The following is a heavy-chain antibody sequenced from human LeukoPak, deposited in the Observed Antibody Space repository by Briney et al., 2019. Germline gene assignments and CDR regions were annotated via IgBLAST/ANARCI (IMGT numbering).Heavy chain of an antibody. D-gene: IGHD6-6*01. CDR2: IYDSGST. V-gene: IGHV4-59*01. CDR3: ALYSSSSDY. Sequence: SETLSLTCTVSGGSTSSYYWSWIRQPPGKGLEWIGFIYDSGSTYYNPSLKSRVTISVDTSKNQFSLKLSSVTAADTAMYYCALYSSSSDYWGQGTLVTVSS. J-gene: IGHJ4*02. CDR1: GGSTSSYY.